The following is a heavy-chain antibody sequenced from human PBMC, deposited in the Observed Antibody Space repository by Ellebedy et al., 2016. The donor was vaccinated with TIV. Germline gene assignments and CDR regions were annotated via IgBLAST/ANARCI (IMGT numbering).Heavy chain of an antibody. CDR3: ATHQKGRSGSYPLDY. V-gene: IGHV1-69*13. Sequence: AASVKVSCKASGGTFSSYAISWVRQAPGQGLEWMGGIIPIFGTANYAQKFQGRVTITADESTSTAYMELSSLRSEDTAVYYCATHQKGRSGSYPLDYWGQGTLVTVSS. D-gene: IGHD1-26*01. CDR2: IIPIFGTA. CDR1: GGTFSSYA. J-gene: IGHJ4*02.